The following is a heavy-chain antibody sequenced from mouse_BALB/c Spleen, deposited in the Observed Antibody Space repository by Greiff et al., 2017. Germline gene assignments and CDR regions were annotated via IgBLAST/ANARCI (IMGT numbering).Heavy chain of an antibody. CDR2: IDPANGNT. V-gene: IGHV14-3*02. CDR3: ARPDYDYAMDY. J-gene: IGHJ4*01. D-gene: IGHD2-4*01. Sequence: VQLQQSGAELVKPGASVKLSCTASGFNIKDTYMHWVKQRPEQGLEWIGRIDPANGNTKYDPKFQSKATITADTSSNTAYLQLSSLTSEDTAVYYCARPDYDYAMDYWGQGTSVTVSS. CDR1: GFNIKDTY.